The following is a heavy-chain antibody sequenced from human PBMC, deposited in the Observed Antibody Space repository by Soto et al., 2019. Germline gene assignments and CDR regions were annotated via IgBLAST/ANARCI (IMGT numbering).Heavy chain of an antibody. V-gene: IGHV2-5*02. D-gene: IGHD6-19*01. CDR1: GFSLSTSGVG. CDR3: AHCQYSRGCNALAY. CDR2: IYWDDDK. Sequence: QITLKESGPTLVKPTQTLTLTCTFSGFSLSTSGVGVGWIRQPPGKALEWLALIYWDDDKRYSPSLKSRPTILKDTSKNRVALTISTIDPVDPATDYCAHCQYSRGCNALAYWGHGTLDTVSS. J-gene: IGHJ4*01.